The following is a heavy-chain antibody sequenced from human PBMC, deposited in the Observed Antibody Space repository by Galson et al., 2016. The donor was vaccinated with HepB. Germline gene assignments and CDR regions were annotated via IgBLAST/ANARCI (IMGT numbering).Heavy chain of an antibody. D-gene: IGHD6-19*01. J-gene: IGHJ4*02. V-gene: IGHV1-46*01. CDR3: ARNAEYIAVAGNFDY. CDR1: GYTFSNYF. Sequence: SVKVSCKASGYTFSNYFMHWVRQAPGQGLEWMGIINPSGGFTDYAQKFQGRVTMTKDTSTSTVYMELSGLRSEDTAVYYCARNAEYIAVAGNFDYWGQGTLVTVSS. CDR2: INPSGGFT.